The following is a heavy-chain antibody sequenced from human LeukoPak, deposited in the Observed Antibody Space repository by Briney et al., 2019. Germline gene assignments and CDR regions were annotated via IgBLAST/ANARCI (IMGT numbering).Heavy chain of an antibody. Sequence: GGSLRLSCTASGFTLGSHDMHWVRQIPGQGLEWVAAASSGFHAFFADSVQGRFTVSREDARNSLYLQMNSLRAGDTAVYYCVREARGYHYTYFDYWGQGTLVTVSS. J-gene: IGHJ4*02. CDR1: GFTLGSHD. D-gene: IGHD5-18*01. V-gene: IGHV3-13*01. CDR3: VREARGYHYTYFDY. CDR2: ASSGFHA.